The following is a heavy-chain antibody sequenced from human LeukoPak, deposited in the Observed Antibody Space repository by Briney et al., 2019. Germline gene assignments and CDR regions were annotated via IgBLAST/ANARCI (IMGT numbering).Heavy chain of an antibody. CDR3: ARDSWVTMVRGVTGPQFDY. V-gene: IGHV1-2*02. Sequence: ASVKVSCKASGYTFTGYYMHWVRQAPGQGLEWMGWINPNSGGTNYAQKFQGRVTMTTDTSTSTAYMELRSLRSDDTAVYYCARDSWVTMVRGVTGPQFDYWGQGTLVTVSS. D-gene: IGHD3-10*01. CDR2: INPNSGGT. J-gene: IGHJ4*02. CDR1: GYTFTGYY.